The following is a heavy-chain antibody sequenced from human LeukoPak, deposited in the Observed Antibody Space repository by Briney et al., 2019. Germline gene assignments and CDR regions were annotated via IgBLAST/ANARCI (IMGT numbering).Heavy chain of an antibody. CDR1: GFTFSSYA. D-gene: IGHD1-26*01. J-gene: IGHJ3*01. Sequence: PGGSLRLSCAASGFTFSSYAMSWVRQAPGKGLEWDSSISSSSSYIYYADSVKGRFTISRDNAKNSLYLQMNSLRAEDTAVYYCARFPEWELLGSPPPWGQGTMVTVSS. CDR3: ARFPEWELLGSPPP. CDR2: ISSSSSYI. V-gene: IGHV3-21*01.